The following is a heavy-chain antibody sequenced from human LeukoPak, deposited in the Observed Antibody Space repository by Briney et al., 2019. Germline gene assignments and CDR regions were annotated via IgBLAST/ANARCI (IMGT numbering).Heavy chain of an antibody. J-gene: IGHJ4*02. V-gene: IGHV3-43*01. CDR1: GFTFDDYT. CDR2: ISWDVDST. Sequence: TGGSLRLSCAASGFTFDDYTMHWVRQVPGKGLEWVSLISWDVDSTYYADSVKGRFTISRDNSKTSLYLQMNSLRTEDTALYYCAKARGSGYYYSHFDYWGQGPLVTVSS. D-gene: IGHD3-22*01. CDR3: AKARGSGYYYSHFDY.